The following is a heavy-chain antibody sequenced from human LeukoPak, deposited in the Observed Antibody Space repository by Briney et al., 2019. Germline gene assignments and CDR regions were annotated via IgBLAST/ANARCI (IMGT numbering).Heavy chain of an antibody. J-gene: IGHJ4*02. V-gene: IGHV3-66*01. CDR2: LYNIGSA. CDR3: ARVGGSYYNY. Sequence: ETLSLTCTVSGGSISDYYWSWIRQPPGKGLEWVSVLYNIGSAYYADSVRGRFTISRDNSKNTLYLQMNSLRAEDTAVYYCARVGGSYYNYWGQGTLVTVSS. CDR1: GGSISDYY. D-gene: IGHD1-26*01.